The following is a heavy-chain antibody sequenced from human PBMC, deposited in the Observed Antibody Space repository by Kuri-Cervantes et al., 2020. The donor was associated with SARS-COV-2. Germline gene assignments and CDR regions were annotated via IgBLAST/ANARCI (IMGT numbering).Heavy chain of an antibody. D-gene: IGHD3-9*01. J-gene: IGHJ4*02. CDR3: AKEGDILTPYFDY. CDR2: IYYSGST. V-gene: IGHV4-59*01. CDR1: GGSFSGYY. Sequence: PETLSLTCAVYGGSFSGYYWSWIRQPPGKGLEWIGYIYYSGSTNYNPSLKSRVTISIDTSKNQFSLKLSSVTAADTAVYYCAKEGDILTPYFDYWGQGTLVTVSS.